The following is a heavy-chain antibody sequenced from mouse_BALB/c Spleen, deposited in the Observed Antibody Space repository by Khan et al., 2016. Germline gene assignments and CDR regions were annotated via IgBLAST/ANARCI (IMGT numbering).Heavy chain of an antibody. CDR1: GYTFTNYY. D-gene: IGHD2-1*01. CDR2: IYPGNVNT. Sequence: QVQLQQSGPELVKPGASVRISCKASGYTFTNYYIHWVKQRPGQGLEWIGWIYPGNVNTKCNEKFKGKAALTADKSSSTAYMQLSSLTSEDSAVYFCASDDYGNPFTYWGQGTLVTVSA. J-gene: IGHJ3*01. CDR3: ASDDYGNPFTY. V-gene: IGHV1S56*01.